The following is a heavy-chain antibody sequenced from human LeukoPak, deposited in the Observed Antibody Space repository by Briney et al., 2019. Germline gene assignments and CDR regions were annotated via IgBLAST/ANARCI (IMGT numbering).Heavy chain of an antibody. Sequence: GGSLRLSCEASGFISSYYAMAWVRQAPGEGLEWLATISDGGENTHYADSVKGRFTISRGNSKSTLYLQISILRAEDTAIYYCAKDVGVIHFYYWGPGTPVTVSS. CDR1: GFISSYYA. J-gene: IGHJ4*02. V-gene: IGHV3-23*01. CDR2: ISDGGENT. D-gene: IGHD3-10*01. CDR3: AKDVGVIHFYY.